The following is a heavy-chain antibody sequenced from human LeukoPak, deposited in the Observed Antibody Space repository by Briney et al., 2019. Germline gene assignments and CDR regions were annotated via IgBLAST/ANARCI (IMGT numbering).Heavy chain of an antibody. Sequence: SETLSLTCAVSGGSISSGGYSWSWIRQPPGKGLEWIGYIYHSGSTYYNPSLKSRVTISVDRSKNQFSLKLSSVTAADTAVYYCARDGVGATVQGTSPFDYWGQGTLVTVSS. CDR2: IYHSGST. D-gene: IGHD1-26*01. J-gene: IGHJ4*02. CDR1: GGSISSGGYS. V-gene: IGHV4-30-2*01. CDR3: ARDGVGATVQGTSPFDY.